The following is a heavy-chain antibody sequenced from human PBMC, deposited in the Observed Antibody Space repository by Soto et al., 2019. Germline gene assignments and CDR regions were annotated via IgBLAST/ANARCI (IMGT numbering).Heavy chain of an antibody. D-gene: IGHD3-9*01. J-gene: IGHJ6*01. CDR2: INPSDFYT. V-gene: IGHV5-10-1*01. Sequence: PAGPRKISCIGSGYSFTSYGISWGRQMAGKGMEWMGRINPSDFYTNYSPSFQGHVTTSADKSISTAYLQWGSLKASDTAMYYCARLLYYDILTGYYRSSFDYGMDVWGQGTTVTVAS. CDR1: GYSFTSYG. CDR3: ARLLYYDILTGYYRSSFDYGMDV.